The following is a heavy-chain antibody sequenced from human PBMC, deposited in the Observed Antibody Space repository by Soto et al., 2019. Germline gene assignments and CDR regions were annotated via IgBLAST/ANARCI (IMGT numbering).Heavy chain of an antibody. Sequence: PGGSLRLSCAASGFTFSDYYMSWIRQAPGKGLEWVSYISSSSSYTNYADSVKGRFTISRDNAKNSLYLQMNSLRAEDTAVYYCARDFLERPDSSGANIGRVWGQGTLVTVSS. CDR3: ARDFLERPDSSGANIGRV. CDR2: ISSSSSYT. D-gene: IGHD6-19*01. CDR1: GFTFSDYY. V-gene: IGHV3-11*06. J-gene: IGHJ4*02.